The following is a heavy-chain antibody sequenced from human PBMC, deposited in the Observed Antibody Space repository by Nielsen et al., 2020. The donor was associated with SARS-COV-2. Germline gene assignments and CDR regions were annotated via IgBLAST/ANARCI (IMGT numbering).Heavy chain of an antibody. CDR2: IKSRPDGGTT. V-gene: IGHV3-15*01. D-gene: IGHD3-10*01. J-gene: IGHJ4*02. CDR1: GFTFSNAW. CDR3: TTDPATRGFGY. Sequence: GESLKISCVVSGFTFSNAWMSWVRQAPGKGLEWVGRIKSRPDGGTTDFAAPVKGRFTISRDDSKNTLYLQMNSLKAEDTAFYYCTTDPATRGFGYWGQGTLVTVSS.